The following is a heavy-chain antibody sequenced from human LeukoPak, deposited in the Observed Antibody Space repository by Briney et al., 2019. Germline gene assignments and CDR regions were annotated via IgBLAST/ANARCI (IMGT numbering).Heavy chain of an antibody. V-gene: IGHV3-30*18. CDR2: ISYDGGNK. CDR1: GFTFSSYG. CDR3: AKEGGAPYCSGGSCYGGGFDY. Sequence: GRSLRLSCAASGFTFSSYGMHWVRQAPGKGLEWVAVISYDGGNKYYADSVKGRFTISRDNSKNTLYLQMNSLRAEDTAVYYCAKEGGAPYCSGGSCYGGGFDYWGQGTLVTVSS. J-gene: IGHJ4*02. D-gene: IGHD2-15*01.